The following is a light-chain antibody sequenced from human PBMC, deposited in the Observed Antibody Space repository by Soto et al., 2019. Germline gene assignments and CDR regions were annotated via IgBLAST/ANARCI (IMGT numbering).Light chain of an antibody. CDR2: GTS. Sequence: EIVLTQSLGTLSLSPGERAALSCRASQTISSSYLAWYQQRPGQPPRLLMYGTSNRVTGIPDRFRGRGSGTDFTLTISRLEPEDSAVYYCQHYGDSPPFTFGPGTKVDIK. CDR3: QHYGDSPPFT. CDR1: QTISSSY. J-gene: IGKJ3*01. V-gene: IGKV3-20*01.